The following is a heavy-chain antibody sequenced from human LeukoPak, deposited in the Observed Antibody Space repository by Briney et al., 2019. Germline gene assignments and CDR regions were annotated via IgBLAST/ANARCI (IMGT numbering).Heavy chain of an antibody. J-gene: IGHJ4*02. V-gene: IGHV4-39*07. CDR2: IYYSGST. Sequence: SETLSLTCTVSGGSISSSSYYWGWIRQPPGKGLEWIGSIYYSGSTYYNPSLKSRVTISVDTSKNQFSLKLSSVTAADTAVCYCASGLVRGVIITFSNWGQGTLVTVSS. CDR3: ASGLVRGVIITFSN. CDR1: GGSISSSSYY. D-gene: IGHD3-10*01.